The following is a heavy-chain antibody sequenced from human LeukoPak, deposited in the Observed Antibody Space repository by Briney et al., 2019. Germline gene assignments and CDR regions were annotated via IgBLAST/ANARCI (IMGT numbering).Heavy chain of an antibody. CDR1: GFTFNSYA. J-gene: IGHJ6*02. CDR3: AKEGIQLFFYGMDV. CDR2: ISGSGGST. Sequence: GSLRLSCAASGFTFNSYAMSWVRQAPGKGLEWVSAISGSGGSTYYADSVKGRFTISRDNSKNTLYLQMNSLRAEDTAVYYCAKEGIQLFFYGMDVWGQGTTVTVSS. D-gene: IGHD5-18*01. V-gene: IGHV3-23*01.